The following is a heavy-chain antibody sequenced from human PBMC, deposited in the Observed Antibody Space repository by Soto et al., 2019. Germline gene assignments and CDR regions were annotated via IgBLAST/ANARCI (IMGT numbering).Heavy chain of an antibody. Sequence: ASVKVSCKASGGTFSSYAISWARQAPGQGLEWMGGIIPIFGTANYAQKFQGRVTITADKSTSTAYMELSSLRSEDTAVYYCARILAAAGTYYYYGMDVWGQGTTVTVSS. CDR1: GGTFSSYA. J-gene: IGHJ6*02. D-gene: IGHD6-13*01. CDR3: ARILAAAGTYYYYGMDV. CDR2: IIPIFGTA. V-gene: IGHV1-69*06.